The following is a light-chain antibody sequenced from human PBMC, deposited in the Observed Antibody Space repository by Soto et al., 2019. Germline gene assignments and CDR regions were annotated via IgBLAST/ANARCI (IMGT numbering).Light chain of an antibody. Sequence: QSALTQPASVSGSPGQSITISCTGTSSDVGGYNYVSWYQHHPGKAPKLMIYDVTNRPSGVSNRFSGPKSGNTASLTISGVQSEDEASYYCSSYTTTSTVVFGGGTKLTVL. CDR3: SSYTTTSTVV. V-gene: IGLV2-14*03. CDR2: DVT. CDR1: SSDVGGYNY. J-gene: IGLJ2*01.